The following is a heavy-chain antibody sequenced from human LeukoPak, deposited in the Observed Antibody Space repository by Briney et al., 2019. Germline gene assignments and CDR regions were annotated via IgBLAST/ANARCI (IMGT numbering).Heavy chain of an antibody. Sequence: PSETLSLTRTVTGGSISSYYWSWIRQPAGKGLDGIGRIYTSGSTNYNPSLRSRVTMSVDTSKTQFYLNLSSVTAAATAVYYCAREGGDSSGYYFYRAGPSPMDVWGQGTTVTVSS. CDR1: GGSISSYY. CDR3: AREGGDSSGYYFYRAGPSPMDV. V-gene: IGHV4-4*07. D-gene: IGHD3-22*01. J-gene: IGHJ6*02. CDR2: IYTSGST.